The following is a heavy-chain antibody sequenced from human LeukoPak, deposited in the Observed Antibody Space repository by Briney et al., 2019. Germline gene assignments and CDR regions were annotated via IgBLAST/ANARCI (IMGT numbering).Heavy chain of an antibody. CDR1: GGSISSYY. Sequence: PSETLSLTCTVSGGSISSYYWSWIRQPPGKGLEWIGYIYYSGSTNYNPSLKSRVTISVDTSKNQFSLKLSSVTAADTAVYYCARTHDCSGGSCYSPIDYWGQGTLVAVSS. J-gene: IGHJ4*02. CDR2: IYYSGST. D-gene: IGHD2-15*01. CDR3: ARTHDCSGGSCYSPIDY. V-gene: IGHV4-59*12.